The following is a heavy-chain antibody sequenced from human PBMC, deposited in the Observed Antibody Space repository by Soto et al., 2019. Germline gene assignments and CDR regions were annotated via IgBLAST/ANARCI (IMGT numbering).Heavy chain of an antibody. J-gene: IGHJ3*02. CDR1: GYSFTSYW. CDR2: TYPGDSDT. V-gene: IGHV5-51*01. Sequence: PGESLKISCKGSGYSFTSYWIGWVRQMPGKGLEWMGITYPGDSDTRYSPSFQGQVTISADKSISTAYLQWSSLKASDTAMYYCARANVLRFLEWLSYDAFDIWGQGTMVTVSS. CDR3: ARANVLRFLEWLSYDAFDI. D-gene: IGHD3-3*01.